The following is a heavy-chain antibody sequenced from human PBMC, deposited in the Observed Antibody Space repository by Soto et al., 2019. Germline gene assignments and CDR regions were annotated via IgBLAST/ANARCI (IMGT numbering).Heavy chain of an antibody. Sequence: ASETLSLTCTVSGGSISSGGYYCSWIRQHPGKGLEWIGSISFSGSTNYNPSLKSRPTISVYTSKNQFSLKLRSVTAADTAVYYCARASPYGDYALDYWGQGTLVTVSS. CDR1: GGSISSGGYY. J-gene: IGHJ4*02. CDR3: ARASPYGDYALDY. CDR2: ISFSGST. V-gene: IGHV4-61*08. D-gene: IGHD4-17*01.